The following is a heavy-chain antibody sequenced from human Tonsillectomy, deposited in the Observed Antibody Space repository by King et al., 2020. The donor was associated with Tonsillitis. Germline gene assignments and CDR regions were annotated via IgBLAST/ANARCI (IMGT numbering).Heavy chain of an antibody. Sequence: LPESGPGLVKPSATLSLTCTVSGGSLSSGYYYWGWIRPPPGKGLEWNGSVYHSGTTYAKPSPKSRLTNSVDTSKNRFSLQLTSLNATDTAVNYCARVRLQTVGHYTIDHWGQGTLVTVSS. CDR2: VYHSGTT. CDR1: GGSLSSGYYY. D-gene: IGHD4-11*01. V-gene: IGHV4-39*07. J-gene: IGHJ4*02. CDR3: ARVRLQTVGHYTIDH.